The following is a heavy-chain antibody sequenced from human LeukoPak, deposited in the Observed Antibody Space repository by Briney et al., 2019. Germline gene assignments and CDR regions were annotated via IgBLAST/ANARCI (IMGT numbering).Heavy chain of an antibody. J-gene: IGHJ6*02. V-gene: IGHV4-39*01. D-gene: IGHD6-6*01. CDR1: GGSISSRSYY. Sequence: SEPLPLTCTVSGGSISSRSYYWGCIRQPPGKRLEWFGSIYYSGSTHDNPSLKSRVTISVDTSKNQFSLKLKFVTAADTAVYYCARQGYSSSAGSQVFYGLDVWGQGTTVTVSS. CDR3: ARQGYSSSAGSQVFYGLDV. CDR2: IYYSGST.